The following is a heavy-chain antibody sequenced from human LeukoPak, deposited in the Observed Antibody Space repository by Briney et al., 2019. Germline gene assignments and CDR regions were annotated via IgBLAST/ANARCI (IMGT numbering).Heavy chain of an antibody. CDR1: GYTFTSYD. Sequence: ASVKVSCKASGYTFTSYDLNWVRQATGPGLEWMGWMNPQSGDTDYAQKFQGRVTMTRSPSITTAYMELTSLTYEDTAVYYCARVPRRGDQFDPWGQGTLVTVSS. CDR3: ARVPRRGDQFDP. CDR2: MNPQSGDT. V-gene: IGHV1-8*01. D-gene: IGHD3-10*01. J-gene: IGHJ5*02.